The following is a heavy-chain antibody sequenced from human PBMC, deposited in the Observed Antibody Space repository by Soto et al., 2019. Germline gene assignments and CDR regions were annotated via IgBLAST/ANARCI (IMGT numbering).Heavy chain of an antibody. CDR2: ISGYNGNT. V-gene: IGHV1-18*03. J-gene: IGHJ6*02. Sequence: KNPRAPVQVSCKASGYTFTTYGIHWVRQAPGQGLEWMGWISGYNGNTKYAQKFQGRVTMTTDTSTNTAYMEVRSLRSDDMAVYYCARSGDLPYYYYGMDVWGQGTTVTVSS. CDR1: GYTFTTYG. D-gene: IGHD4-17*01. CDR3: ARSGDLPYYYYGMDV.